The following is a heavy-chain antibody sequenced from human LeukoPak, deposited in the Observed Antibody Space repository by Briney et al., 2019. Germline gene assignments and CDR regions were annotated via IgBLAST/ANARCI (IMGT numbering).Heavy chain of an antibody. J-gene: IGHJ5*02. V-gene: IGHV3-23*01. Sequence: GGSLRLSCAASGFTFSSYAMSWVRQAPGKGLEWVSAISGSGGSTYYADSVKGRFTISRDNSKNTLYLQMNSLRAEDTAVYYCAPRPSPIAAAGTGPMTNWFDPWGQGTLVTVSS. CDR1: GFTFSSYA. D-gene: IGHD6-13*01. CDR2: ISGSGGST. CDR3: APRPSPIAAAGTGPMTNWFDP.